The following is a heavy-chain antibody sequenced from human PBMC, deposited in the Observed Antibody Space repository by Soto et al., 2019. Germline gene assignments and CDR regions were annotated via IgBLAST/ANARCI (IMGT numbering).Heavy chain of an antibody. Sequence: PGGSLRLSCAASGFTFTRYSMNWVRQAPGKGLEWVSSISSTTNYISYTDSVKGRFTISRDTSKNMLYLQMNSLGAEDTAVYYCARDLNYWSLLIDHWGQGTLVTVSS. CDR2: ISSTTNYI. V-gene: IGHV3-21*01. D-gene: IGHD2-8*02. J-gene: IGHJ4*02. CDR1: GFTFTRYS. CDR3: ARDLNYWSLLIDH.